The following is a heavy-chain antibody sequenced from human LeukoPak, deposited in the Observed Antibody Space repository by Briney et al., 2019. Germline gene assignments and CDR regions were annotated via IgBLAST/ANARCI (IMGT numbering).Heavy chain of an antibody. Sequence: PGGSLRLSCAASGLTFSSYGMHWVRQAPGKGLEWVAVIWYDGSNKYYADSVKGRFTISRDNSKNTLYLQMNSLRAEDTAVYYCAREGSGGSRHNWFDPWGQGTLVTVSS. J-gene: IGHJ5*02. CDR1: GLTFSSYG. CDR3: AREGSGGSRHNWFDP. V-gene: IGHV3-33*01. D-gene: IGHD2-15*01. CDR2: IWYDGSNK.